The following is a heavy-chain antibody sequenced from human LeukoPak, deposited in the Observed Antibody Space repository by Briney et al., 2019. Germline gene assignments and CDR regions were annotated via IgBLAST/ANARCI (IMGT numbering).Heavy chain of an antibody. J-gene: IGHJ3*02. CDR2: ISSSSSTI. D-gene: IGHD1-26*01. Sequence: GGSLRLSCAASGFTFSSYSMNWVRQAPGKWREWVSYISSSSSTIYYADSVKGRFTVSRDNAKNSLYLQMNSLRAEDTAVYCCARISGSYYPDAFDIWGQGTVVTVSS. CDR3: ARISGSYYPDAFDI. V-gene: IGHV3-48*01. CDR1: GFTFSSYS.